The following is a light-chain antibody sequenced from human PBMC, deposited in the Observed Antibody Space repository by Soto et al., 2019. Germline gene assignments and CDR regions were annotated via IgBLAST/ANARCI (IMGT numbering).Light chain of an antibody. V-gene: IGLV1-44*01. Sequence: QSVLTQPPSASGTPGQRVTISCSGSISNIGRNTVNWYQQVPGMAPRLLIYNNDHRPSGVPDRFSGSKSGTSASLDISGLQSDDEADYHCAAWDDSLNGHVVFGGGTQLTVL. CDR1: ISNIGRNT. CDR2: NND. CDR3: AAWDDSLNGHVV. J-gene: IGLJ2*01.